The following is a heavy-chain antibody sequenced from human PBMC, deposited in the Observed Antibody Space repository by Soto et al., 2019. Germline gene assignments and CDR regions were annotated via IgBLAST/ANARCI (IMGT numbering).Heavy chain of an antibody. D-gene: IGHD2-15*01. Sequence: QVQLQESGPGLVKPSETLSLTCTVSGGSISSYYWSWIRQPAGKGLEWIGRIYTSGSTNYNPSLKSRVTMSVDTSKNQFSLKLSSVTAADTAVYYCAGGYCSGGSCGPGYYYGMDVWGQGTTVTVSS. CDR3: AGGYCSGGSCGPGYYYGMDV. V-gene: IGHV4-4*07. CDR1: GGSISSYY. CDR2: IYTSGST. J-gene: IGHJ6*02.